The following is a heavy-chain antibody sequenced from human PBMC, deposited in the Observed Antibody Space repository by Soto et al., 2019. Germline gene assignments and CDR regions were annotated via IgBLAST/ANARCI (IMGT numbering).Heavy chain of an antibody. CDR1: GFIFNSYA. J-gene: IGHJ6*02. CDR2: ISYDGSNK. Sequence: GGSLRLSCAAPGFIFNSYAMHWVRQAPGKGLEWVAVISYDGSNKYYADSAKGRFTISRDNSKNTLYLQMNSLSAEDTAVYYCARDLAFWSGSGPGGSPYCMDVCGARTTVTVSS. D-gene: IGHD3-3*01. CDR3: ARDLAFWSGSGPGGSPYCMDV. V-gene: IGHV3-30-3*01.